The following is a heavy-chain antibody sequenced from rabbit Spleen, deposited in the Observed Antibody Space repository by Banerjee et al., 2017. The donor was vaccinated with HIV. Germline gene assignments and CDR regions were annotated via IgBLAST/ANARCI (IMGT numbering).Heavy chain of an antibody. J-gene: IGHJ4*01. CDR1: GFDFSSYG. CDR3: VRDTWHFNL. CDR2: IDPIFGST. V-gene: IGHV1S47*01. D-gene: IGHD3-1*01. Sequence: QEQLVESGGGLVQPGGSLQLSCKASGFDFSSYGVSWVRQGPGKGLEWIGYIDPIFGSTVYASWVNGRFTISRENTQNTLYLQLNSLTAADTATYFCVRDTWHFNLWGPGTLVTVS.